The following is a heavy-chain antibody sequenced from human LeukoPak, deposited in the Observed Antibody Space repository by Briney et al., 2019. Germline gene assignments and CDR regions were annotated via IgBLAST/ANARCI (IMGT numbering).Heavy chain of an antibody. CDR3: AKDFRIGYSAHFDY. J-gene: IGHJ4*02. CDR1: GFTFRSHA. CDR2: IYENGGTT. V-gene: IGHV3-23*01. Sequence: GGSLRLSCVGSGFTFRSHAMSWVRQAPEKGLEFVSGIYENGGTTYYADSVKGRFSISRDSSKNTLYLQMDSLRGEDTAVYYCAKDFRIGYSAHFDYWGQGALVTVSS. D-gene: IGHD2-21*01.